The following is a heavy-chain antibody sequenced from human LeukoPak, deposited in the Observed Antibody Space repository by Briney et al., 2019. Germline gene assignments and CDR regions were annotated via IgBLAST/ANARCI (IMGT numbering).Heavy chain of an antibody. Sequence: PSETLSLTCAGSGGSISSSNWWSWVRQPPGKGLEWIGEIYHSGSTNYNPSLKSRVTISVDKSKNQFSLKLSSVTAADTAVYYCATYSSGWFTFDYWGQGTLVTVSS. CDR2: IYHSGST. CDR3: ATYSSGWFTFDY. CDR1: GGSISSSNW. D-gene: IGHD6-19*01. V-gene: IGHV4-4*02. J-gene: IGHJ4*02.